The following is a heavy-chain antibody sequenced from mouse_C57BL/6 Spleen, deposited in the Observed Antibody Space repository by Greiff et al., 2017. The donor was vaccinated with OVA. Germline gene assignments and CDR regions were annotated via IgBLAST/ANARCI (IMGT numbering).Heavy chain of an antibody. CDR2: ISYDGSN. CDR1: GYSITSGYY. Sequence: DVKLQESGPGLVKPSQSLSLTCSVTGYSITSGYYWNWIRQFPGNKLEWMGYISYDGSNNYNPSLKNRISITRDTSKNQFFLKLNSVTTEDTATYYCARGWHYYGSSPYYFDYWGQGTTLTVSS. V-gene: IGHV3-6*01. CDR3: ARGWHYYGSSPYYFDY. D-gene: IGHD1-1*01. J-gene: IGHJ2*01.